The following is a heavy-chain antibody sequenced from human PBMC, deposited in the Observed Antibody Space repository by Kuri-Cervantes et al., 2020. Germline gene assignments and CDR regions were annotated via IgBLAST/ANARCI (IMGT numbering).Heavy chain of an antibody. D-gene: IGHD3-3*01. V-gene: IGHV3-9*03. J-gene: IGHJ5*02. CDR2: ISWNSGSI. CDR3: AKDGAISYDFWSGDFFNWFDP. Sequence: SLKISCAASGFTFDDYAMHWVRQAPGKGLEWVSGISWNSGSIGYADSVKGRFTISRDNAKNSLYLQMNSLRAEDMALYYCAKDGAISYDFWSGDFFNWFDPWGQGTLVTVSS. CDR1: GFTFDDYA.